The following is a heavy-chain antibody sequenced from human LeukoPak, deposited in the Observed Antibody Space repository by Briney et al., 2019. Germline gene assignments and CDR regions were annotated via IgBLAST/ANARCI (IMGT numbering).Heavy chain of an antibody. J-gene: IGHJ4*02. CDR1: GYSISSGYY. Sequence: SETLSLTCTVSGYSISSGYYWGWIRLPPGKRLEWIGSIYQTGCTYYNPSLKGRVTISVDTSKNQFSLHLNSVTAADTAIYFCARAGGGSGYVLDYWGQGTLVTVSS. CDR2: IYQTGCT. D-gene: IGHD5-12*01. CDR3: ARAGGGSGYVLDY. V-gene: IGHV4-38-2*02.